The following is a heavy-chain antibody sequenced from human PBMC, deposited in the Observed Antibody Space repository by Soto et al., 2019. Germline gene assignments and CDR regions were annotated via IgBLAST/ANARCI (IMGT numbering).Heavy chain of an antibody. D-gene: IGHD1-1*01. CDR2: IKQDGSEK. CDR3: ARGTRLEPQTTFDY. J-gene: IGHJ4*02. CDR1: GFTFSSYW. V-gene: IGHV3-7*01. Sequence: GGSLRLSCAASGFTFSSYWMSWVRQAPGKGLEWVANIKQDGSEKYYVDSVKGRFTISRDNAKNSLYLQMNSLRAEDTAVYYCARGTRLEPQTTFDYWGQGTLVTVSS.